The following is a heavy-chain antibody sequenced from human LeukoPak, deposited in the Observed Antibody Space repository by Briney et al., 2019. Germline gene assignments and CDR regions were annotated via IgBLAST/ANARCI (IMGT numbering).Heavy chain of an antibody. CDR1: GFTFSSYS. Sequence: GGSLRLSCAASGFTFSSYSMNWVRQAPGKGLEWVSSISSSSSYIYYADSVKGRFTISRDNAKNSLYLQMNSLRAEDTAMYYCARVKVGASWYFDYWGQGTLVTVS. V-gene: IGHV3-21*01. J-gene: IGHJ4*02. D-gene: IGHD1-26*01. CDR3: ARVKVGASWYFDY. CDR2: ISSSSSYI.